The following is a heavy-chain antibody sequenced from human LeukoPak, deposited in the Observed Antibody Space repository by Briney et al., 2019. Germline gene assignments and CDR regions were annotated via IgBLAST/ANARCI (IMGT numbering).Heavy chain of an antibody. CDR3: AKEPTGDKSFDS. V-gene: IGHV4-39*07. Sequence: PSETLSLTCSVSGASISRTTYYWGWFRQPPGKGLEWIATMFYNGYTYYNPSLKSRVTISIYTSENQVSLRLSFVTAADTALYYCAKEPTGDKSFDSWGQGTLVTVSS. CDR1: GASISRTTYY. J-gene: IGHJ4*02. D-gene: IGHD7-27*01. CDR2: MFYNGYT.